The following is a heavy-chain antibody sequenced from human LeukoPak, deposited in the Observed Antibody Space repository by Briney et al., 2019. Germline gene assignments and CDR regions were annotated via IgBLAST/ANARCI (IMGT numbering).Heavy chain of an antibody. V-gene: IGHV1-69*04. CDR3: ARVTAYYYYYGMDV. CDR2: IIPILGIA. CDR1: GGTFSSCA. J-gene: IGHJ6*02. Sequence: ASVTVSYKASGGTFSSCAISWVRQAPGQGLEWMGRIIPILGIANYAQKFQGRVTITADKSTSTAYMELSSLRSEDTAVYYCARVTAYYYYYGMDVWGQGTTVTVSS.